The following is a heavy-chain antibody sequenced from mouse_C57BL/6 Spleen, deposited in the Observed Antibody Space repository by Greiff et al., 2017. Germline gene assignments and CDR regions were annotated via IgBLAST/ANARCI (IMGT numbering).Heavy chain of an antibody. J-gene: IGHJ2*01. CDR1: GYSFTGYY. CDR3: ARRNYYEDY. Sequence: VQLKESGPELVKPGASVKISCKASGYSFTGYYMNWVKQSPEKSLEWIGEINPSTGGTTYNQKFKAKATLTVDKSSSTAYMQLKSLTSEDSAVYYCARRNYYEDYWGQGTTLTVSS. D-gene: IGHD1-1*01. CDR2: INPSTGGT. V-gene: IGHV1-42*01.